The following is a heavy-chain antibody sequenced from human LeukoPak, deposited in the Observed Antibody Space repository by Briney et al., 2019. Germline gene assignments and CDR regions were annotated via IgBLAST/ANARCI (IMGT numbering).Heavy chain of an antibody. CDR1: GYTFTSYG. Sequence: ASVTVSSTASGYTFTSYGISWVRQAPGQGLEWMGWISAYNGNTYYAQKFRGRVTMTTYTSTSTAYMELRSLSSDDTAVYYCARGPYCSGATCYSQYFDFWGQGTLVPVSS. J-gene: IGHJ4*02. CDR2: ISAYNGNT. CDR3: ARGPYCSGATCYSQYFDF. D-gene: IGHD2-15*01. V-gene: IGHV1-18*01.